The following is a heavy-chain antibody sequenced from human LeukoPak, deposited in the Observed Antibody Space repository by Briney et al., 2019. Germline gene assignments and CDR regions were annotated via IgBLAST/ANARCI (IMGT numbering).Heavy chain of an antibody. Sequence: SETLSLTCAVYRGSFSGYYWSWIRQPPGKGLEWIGEINHSGSTNYNPSLKSRVTISVDTSKNQFSLKLSSVTAADTAVYYCAREAGGLMITFGGVYFDYWGQGTLVTVSS. J-gene: IGHJ4*02. V-gene: IGHV4-34*01. D-gene: IGHD3-16*01. CDR1: RGSFSGYY. CDR2: INHSGST. CDR3: AREAGGLMITFGGVYFDY.